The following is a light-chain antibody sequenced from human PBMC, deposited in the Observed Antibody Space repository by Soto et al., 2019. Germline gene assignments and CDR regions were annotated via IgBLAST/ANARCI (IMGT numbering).Light chain of an antibody. V-gene: IGKV1-39*01. CDR2: AAS. CDR3: QQSYSTPWT. CDR1: QTISSY. J-gene: IGKJ1*01. Sequence: DIQMTQSPSSLSASVGDRVTITCRTSQTISSYLNWYQQKPGKAPKLLIYAASSLQGGVPSRFSGSGSGTDLTLTVTSLQPEDFATYYCQQSYSTPWTFGQGTRVEVK.